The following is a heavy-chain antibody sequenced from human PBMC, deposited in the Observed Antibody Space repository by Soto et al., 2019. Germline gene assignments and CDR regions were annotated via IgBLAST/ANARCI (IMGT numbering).Heavy chain of an antibody. CDR1: GFSLSTSGLG. CDR3: ARTPSNSSDYKRVTWYFDF. V-gene: IGHV2-5*02. D-gene: IGHD6-19*01. Sequence: QITLKASGPTLVRPTQTLTLTCSISGFSLSTSGLGVGWIRQPPGQAREFLPRSYWDDDRRSRPSLRSRLTITKDTFKNQVVLKMIDMDHVDTATYYCARTPSNSSDYKRVTWYFDFWGRGTLVTVSS. CDR2: SYWDDDR. J-gene: IGHJ2*01.